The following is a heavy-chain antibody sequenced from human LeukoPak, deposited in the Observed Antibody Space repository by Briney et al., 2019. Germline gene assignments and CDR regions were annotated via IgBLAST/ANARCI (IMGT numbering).Heavy chain of an antibody. CDR1: GFTFSSYW. J-gene: IGHJ6*03. CDR2: ISSSSSYI. D-gene: IGHD6-13*01. V-gene: IGHV3-21*01. CDR3: ARSGYSSSSEYYYYMDV. Sequence: GALRLSWAASGFTFSSYWMNWVRQAPGKGLEWVSSISSSSSYIYYADSVKGRFTISRDNAKNSLYLQMNSLRAEDTAVYYCARSGYSSSSEYYYYMDVWGKGTTVTISS.